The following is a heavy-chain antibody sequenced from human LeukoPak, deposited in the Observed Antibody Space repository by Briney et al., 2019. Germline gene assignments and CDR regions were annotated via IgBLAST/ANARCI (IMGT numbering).Heavy chain of an antibody. Sequence: GAPLRLCCAACGFTISSYRMNWVRVAPGEVLGGVSLISGSSSTLYYADSGKGRFTIYRDNAKNSLYLQMNSLRAEDTAVYYCARAGFTFSDYFGSFFDYWGQGTLVTVSP. CDR1: GFTISSYR. D-gene: IGHD3-10*01. V-gene: IGHV3-48*01. J-gene: IGHJ4*02. CDR3: ARAGFTFSDYFGSFFDY. CDR2: ISGSSSTL.